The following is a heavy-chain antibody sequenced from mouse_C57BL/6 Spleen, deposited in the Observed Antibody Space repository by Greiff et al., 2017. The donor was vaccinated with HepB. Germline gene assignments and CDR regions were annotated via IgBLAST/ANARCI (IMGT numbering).Heavy chain of an antibody. Sequence: EVKLVESGGGLVKPGGSLKLSCAASGFTFSDYGMHWVRQAPEKGLEWVAYISSGSSTIYYADTVKGRFTISRDNAKNTLFLQMTSLRSEDTAMYYCARPPAYWGQGTLVTVSA. CDR1: GFTFSDYG. CDR3: ARPPAY. J-gene: IGHJ3*01. V-gene: IGHV5-17*01. CDR2: ISSGSSTI.